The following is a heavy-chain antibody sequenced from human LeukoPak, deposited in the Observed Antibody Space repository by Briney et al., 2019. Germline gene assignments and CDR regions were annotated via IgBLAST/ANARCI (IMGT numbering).Heavy chain of an antibody. V-gene: IGHV4-59*01. D-gene: IGHD3-3*01. Sequence: SETLSLTCTVSGGSISSYYWSWIRQPPGKGLEWIGYIYYSGSTNYNPSLKSRVTISVDTSKNQFSLKLSSVTAADTAVYYCARDFWSGYYFNWFDPWGQGTLVTVSS. CDR3: ARDFWSGYYFNWFDP. J-gene: IGHJ5*02. CDR1: GGSISSYY. CDR2: IYYSGST.